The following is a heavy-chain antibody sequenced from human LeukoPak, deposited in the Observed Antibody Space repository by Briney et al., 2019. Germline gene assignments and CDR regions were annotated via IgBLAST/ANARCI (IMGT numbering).Heavy chain of an antibody. CDR1: GGSISSYY. Sequence: SETLSLTCTVSGGSISSYYWSWIRQPAGKGLEWIGRIYTSGSTNYNPSLKSRVTMSVDTSKNQFSLKLSSVTAADTAVYYCARECSGGSSYPYYFDYWGQGTLVTVSS. J-gene: IGHJ4*02. CDR3: ARECSGGSSYPYYFDY. CDR2: IYTSGST. D-gene: IGHD2-15*01. V-gene: IGHV4-4*07.